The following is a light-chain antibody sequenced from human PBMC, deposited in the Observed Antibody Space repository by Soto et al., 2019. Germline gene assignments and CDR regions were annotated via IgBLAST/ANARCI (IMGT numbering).Light chain of an antibody. CDR1: QSVSWW. Sequence: DIQMTQSPSTLSASVGDRVTITCRASQSVSWWLAWYQQKPGKAPKLLISDASILESGVPSRFSGSGSGTEFTLTITSLQSDDFATYYCQEYNSHSFGGGTKVDIK. CDR3: QEYNSHS. J-gene: IGKJ4*01. CDR2: DAS. V-gene: IGKV1-5*01.